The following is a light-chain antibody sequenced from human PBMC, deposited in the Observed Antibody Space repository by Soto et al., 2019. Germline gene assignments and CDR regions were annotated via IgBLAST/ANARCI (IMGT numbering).Light chain of an antibody. CDR1: KLGDKY. J-gene: IGLJ2*01. Sequence: SYELTPPPSVSVSPGQTALITCSGDKLGDKYACWYQQKPGQSPVLVIYQDNKRPSGIPERFSGSNSGNTATLTISGTQAMDEADYYCQAWDSSAAVVFGGGTKLTVL. V-gene: IGLV3-1*01. CDR3: QAWDSSAAVV. CDR2: QDN.